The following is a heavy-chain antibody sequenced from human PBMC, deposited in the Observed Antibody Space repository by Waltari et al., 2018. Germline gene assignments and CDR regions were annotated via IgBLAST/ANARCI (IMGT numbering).Heavy chain of an antibody. D-gene: IGHD1-26*01. J-gene: IGHJ4*02. Sequence: DVQMVESGGGLVQPGGSLRLSCAGSGFTFRGYWMHWVRQAPGKGLGRVSRINSDGSLTTYEYTVKGRSTISRDNAKNTLYLQLNSLRVEETSMYYCARGPSDSTNNFFVGDFWGQGTPVTVSS. CDR1: GFTFRGYW. V-gene: IGHV3-74*01. CDR3: ARGPSDSTNNFFVGDF. CDR2: INSDGSLT.